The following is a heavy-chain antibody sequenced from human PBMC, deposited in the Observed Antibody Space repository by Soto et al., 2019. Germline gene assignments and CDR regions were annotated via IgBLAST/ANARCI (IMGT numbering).Heavy chain of an antibody. D-gene: IGHD2-21*02. CDR1: GYTFTGYY. J-gene: IGHJ5*02. V-gene: IGHV1-2*02. CDR2: INPSSGGA. Sequence: ASVKVSCKASGYTFTGYYINWVRQAPGQGLEWMGWINPSSGGANYAQKFQARVTMTRDTSIRTAFMELSRLRSDDTAVYYCAREELGDSTDYHNWFDPWGQGTLVTVSS. CDR3: AREELGDSTDYHNWFDP.